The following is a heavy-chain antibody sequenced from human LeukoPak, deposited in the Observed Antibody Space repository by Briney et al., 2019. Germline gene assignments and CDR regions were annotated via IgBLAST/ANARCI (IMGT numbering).Heavy chain of an antibody. CDR2: IYYSGST. Sequence: PSQTLSLTCTVSGGPISSGDYYWSWIRQPPGKGLEWIGYIYYSGSTYYNPSLKSRVTISVDTSKNQLSLKLSSVTAADTAVYYCARALTLWFGESSDAFDIWGQGTMVTVSS. CDR1: GGPISSGDYY. V-gene: IGHV4-30-4*01. J-gene: IGHJ3*02. D-gene: IGHD3-10*01. CDR3: ARALTLWFGESSDAFDI.